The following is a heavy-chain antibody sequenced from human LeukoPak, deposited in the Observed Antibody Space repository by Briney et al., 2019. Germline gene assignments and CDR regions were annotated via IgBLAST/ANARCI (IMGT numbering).Heavy chain of an antibody. V-gene: IGHV4-39*01. CDR3: TSDSSGYYLDY. J-gene: IGHJ4*02. CDR1: GGSISSSSYY. CDR2: IYYTGST. Sequence: PSETLSLTCSVSGGSISSSSYYWGWIRQPPGKGLEWIGSIYYTGSTYYNPFLKSRVTISVDTSKNQFSLKLSSVTAADTAVYYCTSDSSGYYLDYWGQGALVTVSS. D-gene: IGHD3-22*01.